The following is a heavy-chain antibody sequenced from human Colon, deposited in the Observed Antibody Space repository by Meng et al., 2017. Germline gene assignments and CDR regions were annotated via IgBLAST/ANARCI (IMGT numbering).Heavy chain of an antibody. J-gene: IGHJ4*02. V-gene: IGHV4-31*11. D-gene: IGHD1-26*01. CDR1: GGSISGDGYY. CDR2: VHDSGSA. Sequence: VHRQDSGPGLVKPTQTLSLTCVVSGGSISGDGYYWSWIRQHPGKGLEWIGYVHDSGSANYNPSLKSRVTISVDTSKNHFSLNLTSVTAADTAVYYCARGRGSYSSIDFWGQGTLVTVSS. CDR3: ARGRGSYSSIDF.